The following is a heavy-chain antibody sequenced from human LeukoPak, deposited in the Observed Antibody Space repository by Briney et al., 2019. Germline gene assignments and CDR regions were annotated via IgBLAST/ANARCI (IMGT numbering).Heavy chain of an antibody. V-gene: IGHV3-23*01. J-gene: IGHJ4*02. CDR2: IDASGGAT. CDR3: AKGVAGYFDY. Sequence: GGSLRLPCAASGFTFSNYAMSWVRQAPGKGLEWVSSIDASGGATYYADSVKGRFTISRDNSKNTLYLQMNSLRAEDTAVYYCAKGVAGYFDYWGQGTLVTVSS. CDR1: GFTFSNYA. D-gene: IGHD6-19*01.